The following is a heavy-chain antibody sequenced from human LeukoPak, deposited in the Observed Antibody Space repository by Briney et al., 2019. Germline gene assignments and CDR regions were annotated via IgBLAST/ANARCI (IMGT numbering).Heavy chain of an antibody. J-gene: IGHJ4*02. CDR2: IKSKIDGGTT. V-gene: IGHV3-15*01. CDR1: GFTFSSYD. D-gene: IGHD3-22*01. Sequence: GGSLRLSCAASGFTFSSYDMHWVRQAPGKGLEWVGRIKSKIDGGTTDYAAPVKDRFTLSRDDSENTPYLQMNSLKSEDTAVYFCATDDSSGYRPFDYWGQGTLVTVSS. CDR3: ATDDSSGYRPFDY.